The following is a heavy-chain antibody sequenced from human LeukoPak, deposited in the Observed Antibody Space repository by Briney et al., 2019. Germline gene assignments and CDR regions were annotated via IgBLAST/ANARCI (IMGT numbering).Heavy chain of an antibody. D-gene: IGHD3-3*01. Sequence: GGSLRLSCAASGFTFSSYSMNWVRQAPGKGLEWVSGMSGGGDSTYYADSVKGRFTISRDNSENTLYLQMNSLRAEDTAVYYCAKVSRFLEWLSPPYWGQGTLVTVSS. CDR3: AKVSRFLEWLSPPY. CDR1: GFTFSSYS. V-gene: IGHV3-23*01. J-gene: IGHJ4*02. CDR2: MSGGGDST.